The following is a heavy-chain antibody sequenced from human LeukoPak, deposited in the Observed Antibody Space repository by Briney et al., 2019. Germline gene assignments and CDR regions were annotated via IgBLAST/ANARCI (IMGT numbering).Heavy chain of an antibody. CDR2: ISGSGGSK. V-gene: IGHV3-23*01. Sequence: SGGSLRLSCAASGFTFSSYAMSWVRQAPGKGLEWVSAISGSGGSKYYADSVKGRFTISRDNSKNTLYPQMNSLRAEDTAVYYCAKNSGVVREDAFDIWGQGTMVTVSS. CDR3: AKNSGVVREDAFDI. J-gene: IGHJ3*02. CDR1: GFTFSSYA. D-gene: IGHD3-10*01.